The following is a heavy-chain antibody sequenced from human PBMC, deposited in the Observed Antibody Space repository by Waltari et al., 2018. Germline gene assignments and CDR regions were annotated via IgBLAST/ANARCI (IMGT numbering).Heavy chain of an antibody. CDR3: AREYCGGDCRLFDY. J-gene: IGHJ4*01. CDR1: RDALTDHS. CDR2: INPNGGAT. V-gene: IGHV1-2*02. Sequence: LVQSGSEVIKPGASVKVSCKVSRDALTDHSIHWVRQAPGQGLEWMGWINPNGGATNYARNFRGRITVTWDTSATTSSMGLSGLRSDDTAVYYCAREYCGGDCRLFDYWGQGTLVTVSS. D-gene: IGHD2-21*02.